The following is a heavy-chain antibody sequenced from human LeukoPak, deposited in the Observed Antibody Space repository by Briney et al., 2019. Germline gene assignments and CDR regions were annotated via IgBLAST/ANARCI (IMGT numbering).Heavy chain of an antibody. CDR2: IYPRDSDT. CDR1: GYSFTSYW. Sequence: AGESLKISCKGSGYSFTSYWIGWVRQMPGKGLERMGIIYPRDSDTRYSPSFQGQVTISADKSISTAYLQWSSLKASDTAMYYCARRRIVVVPAANLGDYYYYYYMVVWGKGTTVTVSS. J-gene: IGHJ6*03. CDR3: ARRRIVVVPAANLGDYYYYYYMVV. V-gene: IGHV5-51*01. D-gene: IGHD2-2*01.